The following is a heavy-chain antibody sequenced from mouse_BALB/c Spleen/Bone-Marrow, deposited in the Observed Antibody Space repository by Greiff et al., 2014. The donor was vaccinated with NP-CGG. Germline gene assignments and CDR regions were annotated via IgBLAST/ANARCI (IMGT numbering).Heavy chain of an antibody. D-gene: IGHD1-1*01. CDR1: GFTFSSYG. CDR3: ARQRGGGYYGFFAY. CDR2: ISSGDGYT. Sequence: EVKLVESGGALVKPGGSLKLSCAASGFTFSSYGMSWVRQTPDKRLEWVATISSGDGYTYYPDSVKGRFTISRDNAKNTLYLQMCSLTSEDSAMYYCARQRGGGYYGFFAYWGQGTLVTVSA. V-gene: IGHV5-6*02. J-gene: IGHJ3*01.